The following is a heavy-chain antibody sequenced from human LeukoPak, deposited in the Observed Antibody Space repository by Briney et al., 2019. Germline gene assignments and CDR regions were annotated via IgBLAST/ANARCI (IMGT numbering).Heavy chain of an antibody. J-gene: IGHJ3*01. CDR1: GFTVSSNY. Sequence: PGGSLRLSCADSGFTVSSNYMSWVRQAPGKGLEWVSVIYSGGSTYYADSVKGRFTISRDNSKNTLFLQMNSLRAEDTAVYYCARERSYAFDVWGQGTMVTVSS. V-gene: IGHV3-66*01. CDR2: IYSGGST. CDR3: ARERSYAFDV.